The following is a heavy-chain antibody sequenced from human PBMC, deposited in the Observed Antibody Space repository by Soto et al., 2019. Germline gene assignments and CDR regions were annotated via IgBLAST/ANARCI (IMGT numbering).Heavy chain of an antibody. V-gene: IGHV1-69*01. CDR1: GGIFNNYA. D-gene: IGHD3-22*01. CDR2: IIPVFGTA. CDR3: ATGGGYYYDRSGHSAWF. Sequence: QVQLVQSGAEVKKPGSSVKVSCKASGGIFNNYAISWVRQAPGQGLEWMGGIIPVFGTADYAQKFQGRVTIPADESTSTGYMGLSSLRSGDTAGYYCATGGGYYYDRSGHSAWFWGQGTLVTVSS. J-gene: IGHJ4*01.